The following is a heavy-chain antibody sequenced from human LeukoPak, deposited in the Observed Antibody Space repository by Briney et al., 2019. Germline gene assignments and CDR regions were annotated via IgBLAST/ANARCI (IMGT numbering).Heavy chain of an antibody. CDR2: ISYDGSNK. Sequence: GGSLRLSCAASGFTFSSYGMHWVRQAPGKGLEWVAVISYDGSNKYYADSVKGRFTISRDNSKNTLYLQMNSLRAEDTAVCYCAKAHRLGTAASSFDYWGQGTLVTVSS. D-gene: IGHD6-13*01. V-gene: IGHV3-30*18. J-gene: IGHJ4*02. CDR1: GFTFSSYG. CDR3: AKAHRLGTAASSFDY.